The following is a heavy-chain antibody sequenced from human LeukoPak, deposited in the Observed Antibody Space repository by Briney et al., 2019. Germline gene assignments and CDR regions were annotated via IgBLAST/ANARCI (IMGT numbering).Heavy chain of an antibody. CDR3: ARHDDYYDSSGCFDY. D-gene: IGHD3-22*01. V-gene: IGHV4-38-2*01. J-gene: IGHJ4*02. CDR1: GYSISSGYY. CDR2: IYHSGST. Sequence: SETLSLTCAVSGYSISSGYYRGRIRQPPGKGLEWIGSIYHSGSTYYNPSLKSRVTISVDTSKNQFSLKLSSVTAADTSVYYCARHDDYYDSSGCFDYWGQGTLVTVSS.